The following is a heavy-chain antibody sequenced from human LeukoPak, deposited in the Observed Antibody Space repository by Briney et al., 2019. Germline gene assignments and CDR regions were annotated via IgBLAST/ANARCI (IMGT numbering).Heavy chain of an antibody. V-gene: IGHV4-34*01. D-gene: IGHD1-26*01. CDR1: GGSFSGYY. CDR2: INHSGST. J-gene: IGHJ5*02. CDR3: ARHLKRVGSRWFDP. Sequence: SETLSLTCAVYGGSFSGYYWSWTRQPPGKGLEWIGEINHSGSTNYNPSLKSRVTISVDTSKNQFSLKLSSVTAADTAVYYCARHLKRVGSRWFDPWGQGTLVTVSS.